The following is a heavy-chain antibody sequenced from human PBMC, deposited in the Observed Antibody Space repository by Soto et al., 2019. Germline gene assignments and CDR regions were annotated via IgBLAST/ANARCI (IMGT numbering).Heavy chain of an antibody. CDR1: GFTFSSYS. V-gene: IGHV3-21*01. J-gene: IGHJ3*02. Sequence: GGSLRLSCAASGFTFSSYSMNWVRQAPGKGLEWVSSISRSAGNTYYADSVKGRFTISRDNAKNSMYLQMNSLRAEDTAVYYCARDQVPGLDAFDIWGPGTVVTV. CDR3: ARDQVPGLDAFDI. CDR2: ISRSAGNT.